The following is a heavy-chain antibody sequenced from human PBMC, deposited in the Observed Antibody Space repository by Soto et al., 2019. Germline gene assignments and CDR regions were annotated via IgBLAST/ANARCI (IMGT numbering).Heavy chain of an antibody. V-gene: IGHV1-46*01. D-gene: IGHD4-4*01. CDR2: INPSGGST. Sequence: ASVKVSCKASGYTFTSYYMHWVRQAPGQGLEWMGIINPSGGSTSYAQKFQGRVTMTRDTSTSTVYMGLSSLRSEDTAVYYCASYSNYERPPPDYMDVWGKGTTVTVSS. CDR3: ASYSNYERPPPDYMDV. J-gene: IGHJ6*03. CDR1: GYTFTSYY.